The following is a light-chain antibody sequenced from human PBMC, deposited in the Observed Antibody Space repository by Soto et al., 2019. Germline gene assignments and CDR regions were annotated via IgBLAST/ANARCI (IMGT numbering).Light chain of an antibody. CDR1: QSVTSS. V-gene: IGKV3-11*01. CDR3: QQRHMWPIT. CDR2: DAY. Sequence: EIVMTQSPGALSVSPGESATLSCRASQSVTSSLAWYQQKPGQAPRLLIYDAYNRATGIPPRFSGSGSGTDFTLTISSLEPEDSAVYYCQQRHMWPITFGQGTRLEIK. J-gene: IGKJ5*01.